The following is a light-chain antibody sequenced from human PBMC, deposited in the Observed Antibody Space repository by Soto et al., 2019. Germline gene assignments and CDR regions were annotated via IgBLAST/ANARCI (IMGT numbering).Light chain of an antibody. CDR3: QQSHCYPRT. V-gene: IGKV1-5*03. CDR1: QNIGNY. Sequence: DIQMTQSPSTLSASVGDRVSITCRASQNIGNYLAWFQQTPGEAPKLLIYKASTLLGGVPSRVSVGGSGTAFPLTISRLPPAEFAAQYCQQSHCYPRTFG. J-gene: IGKJ4*01. CDR2: KAS.